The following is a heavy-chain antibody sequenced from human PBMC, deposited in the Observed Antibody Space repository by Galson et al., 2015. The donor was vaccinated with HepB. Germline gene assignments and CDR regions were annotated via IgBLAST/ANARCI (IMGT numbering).Heavy chain of an antibody. V-gene: IGHV6-1*01. CDR1: GDSVSSNSAA. J-gene: IGHJ5*02. D-gene: IGHD6-13*01. Sequence: CAISGDSVSSNSAAWNWIRQSPSRGLEWLGRTHYRSKWYTDYALSVQGRITINPDTSRNQFSLQLTSVTPDDTAVYYCARVEQQVVPTGWFDPWGQGTLVTVSS. CDR3: ARVEQQVVPTGWFDP. CDR2: THYRSKWYT.